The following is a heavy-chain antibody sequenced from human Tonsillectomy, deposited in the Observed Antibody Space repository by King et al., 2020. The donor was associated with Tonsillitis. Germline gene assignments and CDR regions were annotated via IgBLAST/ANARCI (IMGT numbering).Heavy chain of an antibody. CDR1: GASINSGPYY. Sequence: PLQESGPGLVKPSQTLSLTCTVSGASINSGPYYWTWIRQPAGKGLEWLGRIYTSGSTSSNPSLTSRVTISLDTSKNQFSLRLSSVTAADTAVYYCAREEYDDYPYWGQGTLVTVSS. J-gene: IGHJ4*02. CDR2: IYTSGST. CDR3: AREEYDDYPY. V-gene: IGHV4-61*02. D-gene: IGHD4-17*01.